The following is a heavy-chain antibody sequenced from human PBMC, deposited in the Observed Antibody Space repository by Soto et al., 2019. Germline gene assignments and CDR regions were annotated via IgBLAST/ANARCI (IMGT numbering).Heavy chain of an antibody. J-gene: IGHJ3*02. Sequence: VYLQGSGPGLVKPSETLSLTCTVSGGSVSSGSYHWSWIRQPPGKGLEWVGDIYYSGSTNYNPSLKSRVTISVDTSENQFFLKLSSVTAADTAVYYCARNYGDYVGAFDIWGQGPMVTVSS. V-gene: IGHV4-61*01. CDR2: IYYSGST. D-gene: IGHD4-17*01. CDR1: GGSVSSGSYH. CDR3: ARNYGDYVGAFDI.